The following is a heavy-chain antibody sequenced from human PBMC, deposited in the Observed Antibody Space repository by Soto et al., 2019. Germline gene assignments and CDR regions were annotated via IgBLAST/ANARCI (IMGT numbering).Heavy chain of an antibody. V-gene: IGHV3-23*01. Sequence: GGSLRLSCAASGFTFSSYAMSWVRQAPGKGLEWVSAISGSGGSTYYADSVKGRFTISRDNSKNTLYLQMNSLRAEDTAVYYCAKSLGYCSGSSCYAASYYYYYYMDVWGKGTTVTVSS. CDR2: ISGSGGST. CDR3: AKSLGYCSGSSCYAASYYYYYYMDV. CDR1: GFTFSSYA. D-gene: IGHD2-15*01. J-gene: IGHJ6*03.